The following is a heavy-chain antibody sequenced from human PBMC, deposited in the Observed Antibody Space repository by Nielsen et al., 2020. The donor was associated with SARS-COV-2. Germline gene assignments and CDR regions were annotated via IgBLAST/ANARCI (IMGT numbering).Heavy chain of an antibody. J-gene: IGHJ5*02. CDR1: GFTFSSYW. D-gene: IGHD3-10*01. V-gene: IGHV3-7*01. CDR3: ATPVRGAYNNWFDP. CDR2: IKQDGSEK. Sequence: GESLKISCAASGFTFSSYWMNWVRQAPGKGLEWVANIKQDGSEKYYGDSVKGRFTISRDNAKNSLYLHMNSLRAEDTAVYYCATPVRGAYNNWFDPWGQGTLVTVSS.